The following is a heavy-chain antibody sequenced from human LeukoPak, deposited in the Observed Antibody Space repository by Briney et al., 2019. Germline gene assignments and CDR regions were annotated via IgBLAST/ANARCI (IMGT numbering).Heavy chain of an antibody. CDR2: ISSSSSFI. D-gene: IGHD2-21*02. V-gene: IGHV3-21*01. J-gene: IGHJ4*02. Sequence: GGSLRLSCAASGFTFSGYSMNWVRQAPGKGLEWVSSISSSSSFICYADSVKGRFTISRDNAKNSLFLQMNSLRAEDTAVYYCARGSEAGVVTRYDYWGQGTLVTVSS. CDR3: ARGSEAGVVTRYDY. CDR1: GFTFSGYS.